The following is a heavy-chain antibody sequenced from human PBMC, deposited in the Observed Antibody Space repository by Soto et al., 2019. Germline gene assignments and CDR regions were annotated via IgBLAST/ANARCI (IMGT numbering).Heavy chain of an antibody. D-gene: IGHD1-7*01. CDR2: IIPIFGTA. V-gene: IGHV1-69*06. CDR1: GGTFSSYA. CDR3: ARGRLELRGYGYYYYGMDV. Sequence: QVQLVQSGAEVKKPGSSVKVSCKASGGTFSSYAISWVRQAPGQGLEWMGGIIPIFGTANYAQKFQGRVTITADKSTSTAYMELSSLRSEDTAVYYCARGRLELRGYGYYYYGMDVWGQGTTVTVS. J-gene: IGHJ6*02.